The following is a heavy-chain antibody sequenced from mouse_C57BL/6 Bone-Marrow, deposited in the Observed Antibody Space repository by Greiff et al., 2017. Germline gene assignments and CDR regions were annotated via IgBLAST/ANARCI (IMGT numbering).Heavy chain of an antibody. D-gene: IGHD1-1*01. V-gene: IGHV1-81*01. CDR1: GYTFTSYG. CDR2: IYPRSGNT. Sequence: VQLQESGAELARPGASVKLSCKASGYTFTSYGISWVKQRPGQGLEWIGEIYPRSGNTYYNEKFKGKATLTAYKSSSTAYMELRSLTSEASAVYFCARYPYYYGSGYYYAMDYWGQGTAVTVSS. J-gene: IGHJ4*01. CDR3: ARYPYYYGSGYYYAMDY.